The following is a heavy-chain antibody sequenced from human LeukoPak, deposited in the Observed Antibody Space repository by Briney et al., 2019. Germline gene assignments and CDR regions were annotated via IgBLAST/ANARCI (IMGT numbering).Heavy chain of an antibody. CDR3: ARAERYCSSTNCLNFDY. CDR1: GFTFSSYA. Sequence: GGSLRLSCAASGFTFSSYAMSWVRQAPGKGLEWVSAISGSGGSTYYADSVKGRFTISRDNSKNMLYLQMNSLRAEDTAVYYCARAERYCSSTNCLNFDYWGPGTLVTVSS. D-gene: IGHD2-2*01. J-gene: IGHJ4*02. V-gene: IGHV3-23*01. CDR2: ISGSGGST.